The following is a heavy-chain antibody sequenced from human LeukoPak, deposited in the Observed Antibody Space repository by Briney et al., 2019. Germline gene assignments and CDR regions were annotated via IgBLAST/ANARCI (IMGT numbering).Heavy chain of an antibody. J-gene: IGHJ3*02. CDR2: ISSSSSYI. D-gene: IGHD5-12*01. V-gene: IGHV3-21*01. CDR1: GFTFSSYS. CDR3: ARVWLQLGAFDI. Sequence: GGSLRLSCAASGFTFSSYSMTWVRQAPGKGLEWVSSISSSSSYIYYADSVKGRFTISRDNAENSLYLQMNSLRAEDTAVYYCARVWLQLGAFDIWGQGTMVTVSS.